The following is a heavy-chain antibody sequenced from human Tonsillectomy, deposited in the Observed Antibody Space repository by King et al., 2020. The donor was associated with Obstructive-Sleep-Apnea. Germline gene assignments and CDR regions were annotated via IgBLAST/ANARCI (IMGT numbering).Heavy chain of an antibody. J-gene: IGHJ4*02. CDR2: MNPNSGKT. CDR1: GYTFTSFD. CDR3: ARGARADPHDY. Sequence: VQLVESGAEVKKPGASVKVSCKASGYTFTSFDSNWVRQATGEGLEWMGWMNPNSGKTGYAQKVQGRVTMTRNTSISTAYMELSSLRSEDTAVYYCARGARADPHDYWGQGTLVTVSS. V-gene: IGHV1-8*01. D-gene: IGHD4/OR15-4a*01.